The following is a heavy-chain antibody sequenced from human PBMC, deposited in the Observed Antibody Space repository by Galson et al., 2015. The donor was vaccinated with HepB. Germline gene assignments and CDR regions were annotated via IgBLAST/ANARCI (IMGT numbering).Heavy chain of an antibody. CDR3: TRPSSSWYYGRDV. CDR1: GFTFSSYG. V-gene: IGHV3-49*04. CDR2: IRSKAYGGTT. Sequence: SLRLSCAASGFTFSSYGMHWVRQAPGKGLEWVGFIRSKAYGGTTEYAASVKGRFTISRDDSKSIAYLQMNSLKTEDTAVYYCTRPSSSWYYGRDVWGQGTTVTVSS. D-gene: IGHD6-13*01. J-gene: IGHJ6*02.